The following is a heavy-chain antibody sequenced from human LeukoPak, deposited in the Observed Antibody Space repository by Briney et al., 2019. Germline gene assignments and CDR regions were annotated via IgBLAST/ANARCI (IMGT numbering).Heavy chain of an antibody. CDR3: ARNSVAMDV. CDR2: TAYRSKWST. Sequence: SQTLSLTCAISGDSVSNNIIAWNWIRWRPSRGLEWLGRTAYRSKWSTDYALSVRGRISINPDTSKNQISLQLNSVTPEDTAVYYCARNSVAMDVWGQGTTVTVSS. V-gene: IGHV6-1*01. D-gene: IGHD4-23*01. CDR1: GDSVSNNIIA. J-gene: IGHJ6*02.